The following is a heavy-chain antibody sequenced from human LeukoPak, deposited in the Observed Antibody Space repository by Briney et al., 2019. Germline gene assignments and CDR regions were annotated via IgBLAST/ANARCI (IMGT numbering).Heavy chain of an antibody. D-gene: IGHD3-3*01. J-gene: IGHJ4*02. CDR2: ISAYNGNT. Sequence: ASVKVSCKASGYTFTSYGISWVRQAPGQGLEWMGWISAYNGNTNYAQKLQGRVTMTTDTSTSTAYMELRSLRSDDTAVYYCARGPLDFWSGYYHFDYRGQGTLVTVSS. CDR3: ARGPLDFWSGYYHFDY. CDR1: GYTFTSYG. V-gene: IGHV1-18*01.